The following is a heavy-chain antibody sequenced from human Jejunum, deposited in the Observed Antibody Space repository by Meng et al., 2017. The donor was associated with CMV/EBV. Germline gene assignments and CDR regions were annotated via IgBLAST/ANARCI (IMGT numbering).Heavy chain of an antibody. D-gene: IGHD1-14*01. CDR1: GDSISSGESY. CDR2: IYESGST. CDR3: AREGTNSYYFDY. V-gene: IGHV4-30-4*01. J-gene: IGHJ4*02. Sequence: VSGDSISSGESYWSSIRQPPGKGLEWIGYIYESGSTSYNPSLESRVTISVDTSKNQFSLKVMSVTAADTAVYYCAREGTNSYYFDYWGQGTLVTVSS.